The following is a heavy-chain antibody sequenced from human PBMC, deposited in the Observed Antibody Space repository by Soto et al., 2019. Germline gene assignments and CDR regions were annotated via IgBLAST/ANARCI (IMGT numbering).Heavy chain of an antibody. Sequence: GGSLRLSCAASGFTFSSYGMHWVRQAPGKGLEWVAVISYDGSNKYYADSVKGRFTISRDNSKNTLYLQMNSLRAEDTAVYYCAKDADWYSSGWYYFDYWGQGTLVTVSS. D-gene: IGHD6-19*01. CDR2: ISYDGSNK. V-gene: IGHV3-30*18. CDR1: GFTFSSYG. CDR3: AKDADWYSSGWYYFDY. J-gene: IGHJ4*02.